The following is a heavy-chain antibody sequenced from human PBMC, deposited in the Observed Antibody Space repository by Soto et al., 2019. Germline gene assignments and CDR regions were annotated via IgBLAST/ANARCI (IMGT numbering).Heavy chain of an antibody. CDR2: FDPEDGET. Sequence: QVQLVQSGAEVKKPGASVKVSCKVSGYTLTELSMHWVRQAPGKGLEWMGGFDPEDGETFYAQKFQGRVTMTEDTSTETAYMELSSLRSEDTAVYFCATEARNSNMFQTHFDNWGQGTLVTVSS. CDR3: ATEARNSNMFQTHFDN. V-gene: IGHV1-24*01. CDR1: GYTLTELS. D-gene: IGHD1-1*01. J-gene: IGHJ4*02.